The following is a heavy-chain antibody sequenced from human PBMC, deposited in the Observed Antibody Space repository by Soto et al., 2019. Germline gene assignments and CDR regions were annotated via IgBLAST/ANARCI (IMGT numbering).Heavy chain of an antibody. CDR1: GFTVSSNY. V-gene: IGHV3-66*01. D-gene: IGHD3-22*01. J-gene: IGHJ3*02. CDR2: IYSGGTT. CDR3: AKDGDTYYDKNGYNGAFDI. Sequence: GGSLRLSCAASGFTVSSNYMSWVRQAPGKGLEWVSVIYSGGTTYYADSVKGRFTISRDNSKNMVYLQMNSLRAEDTAVYHCAKDGDTYYDKNGYNGAFDIWGQGTMVTVSS.